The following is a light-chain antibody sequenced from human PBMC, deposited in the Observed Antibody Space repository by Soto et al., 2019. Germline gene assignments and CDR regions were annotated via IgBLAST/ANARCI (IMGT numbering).Light chain of an antibody. CDR2: HAS. CDR1: QVVSSSY. V-gene: IGKV3-20*01. Sequence: EIVLTQSPGTLSLSPGESATLSCRANQVVSSSYLAWYQQKPGQAPRLLIYHASDRATGVPDRFSGSGSGTDLALTITRLELEDFALYYCQQYGTFPFSFRQGTKLEIK. CDR3: QQYGTFPFS. J-gene: IGKJ2*01.